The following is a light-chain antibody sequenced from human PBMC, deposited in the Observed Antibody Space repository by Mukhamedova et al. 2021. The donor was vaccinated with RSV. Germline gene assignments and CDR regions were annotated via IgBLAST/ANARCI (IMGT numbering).Light chain of an antibody. J-gene: IGLJ2*01. V-gene: IGLV1-40*01. CDR2: DNT. Sequence: SGINAEYMGGNDVHWYQQLPGTAPKLLIYDNTNRPSGVPDRFSASKSGASASLAITGLQADDEADYYCQSYDNSLSDSVFGGGTKLTVL. CDR1: NAEYMGGND. CDR3: QSYDNSLSDSV.